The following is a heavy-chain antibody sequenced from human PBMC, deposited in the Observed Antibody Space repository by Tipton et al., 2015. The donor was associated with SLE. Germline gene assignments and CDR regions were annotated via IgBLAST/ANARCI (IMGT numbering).Heavy chain of an antibody. J-gene: IGHJ6*02. CDR2: IYTSGST. CDR1: GGSFSGYY. CDR3: ARDFMRNPDSSGHSPRGYYYGMDV. Sequence: TLSLTCAVYGGSFSGYYWSWIRQPAGKGLEWIGRIYTSGSTNYNPSLKSRVTISVDTSKNQFSLKLSSVTAADTAVYYCARDFMRNPDSSGHSPRGYYYGMDVWGQGTTVTVSS. V-gene: IGHV4-4*07. D-gene: IGHD3-22*01.